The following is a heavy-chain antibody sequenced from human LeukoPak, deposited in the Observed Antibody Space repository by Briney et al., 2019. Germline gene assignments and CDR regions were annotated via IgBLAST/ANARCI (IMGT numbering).Heavy chain of an antibody. CDR3: ARGPPSPYSSSYYY. Sequence: ASVTVSCTASGYTFTSYGISWVRQAPGQGLEWMGWISAYNGNTDYAQKLQGRVTMTTDTSTSTAYMELRSLRSDDTAVYYCARGPPSPYSSSYYYWGQGTLVTVSS. J-gene: IGHJ4*02. D-gene: IGHD6-6*01. CDR2: ISAYNGNT. CDR1: GYTFTSYG. V-gene: IGHV1-18*01.